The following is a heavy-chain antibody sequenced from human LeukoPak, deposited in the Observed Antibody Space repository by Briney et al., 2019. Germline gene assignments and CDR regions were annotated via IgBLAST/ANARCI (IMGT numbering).Heavy chain of an antibody. V-gene: IGHV4-38-2*02. CDR1: GYSISSGYY. CDR3: ARDQWSSSSPQPNDY. CDR2: IYHSGST. J-gene: IGHJ4*02. Sequence: SETLSLTCTVSGYSISSGYYWGWIRQPPGKGLEWIGSIYHSGSTYYNPSHKSRVTISVDTSKNQFSLKLSSVTAADTAVYYCARDQWSSSSPQPNDYWGQGTLVTVSS. D-gene: IGHD6-6*01.